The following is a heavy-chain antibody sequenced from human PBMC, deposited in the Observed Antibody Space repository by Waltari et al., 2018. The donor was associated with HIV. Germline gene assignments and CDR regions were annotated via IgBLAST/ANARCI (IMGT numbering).Heavy chain of an antibody. CDR2: IISIFGTA. CDR1: GGTFSRSA. D-gene: IGHD3-10*02. CDR3: ARDPFVRGVGLLDAFDI. Sequence: QRQLVHPGAEVKKPGSSVKVACKASGGTFSRSAINGVPQAPGQGLEWMGGIISIFGTAIYAQKFQGRVLITADESTSTAYMELSSLRSEDTAVYYCARDPFVRGVGLLDAFDIWGQATMVTFSS. J-gene: IGHJ3*02. V-gene: IGHV1-69*01.